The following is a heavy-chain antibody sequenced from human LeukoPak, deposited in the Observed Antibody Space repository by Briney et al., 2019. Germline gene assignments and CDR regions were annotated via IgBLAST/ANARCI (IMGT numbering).Heavy chain of an antibody. CDR2: IYYSGST. CDR1: GGSISSYY. CDR3: AREWCSRLYGMDV. J-gene: IGHJ6*02. V-gene: IGHV4-59*01. Sequence: SETLSLTCTVSGGSISSYYWSWIRQPPGKGLEWIGYIYYSGSTNYNPSLKSRVTISVDTSKNQFSLKLSSVTAADTAVYYCAREWCSRLYGMDVWGQGTTVTVSS. D-gene: IGHD6-13*01.